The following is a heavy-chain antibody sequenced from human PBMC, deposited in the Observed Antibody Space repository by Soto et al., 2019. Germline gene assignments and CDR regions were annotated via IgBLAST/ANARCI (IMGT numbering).Heavy chain of an antibody. CDR1: GGSISSSSYY. V-gene: IGHV4-39*01. J-gene: IGHJ5*02. CDR2: IYYSGST. D-gene: IGHD3-9*01. CDR3: ARDRSGDILTGPSENWFDP. Sequence: QLQLQESGPGLVKPSETLSLTCTVSGGSISSSSYYWGWIRQPPGKGLEWIGSIYYSGSTYYNPSLKSRVTISVDTSKNQFPLKLSSVTAADTAVYYCARDRSGDILTGPSENWFDPWGQGTLVTVSS.